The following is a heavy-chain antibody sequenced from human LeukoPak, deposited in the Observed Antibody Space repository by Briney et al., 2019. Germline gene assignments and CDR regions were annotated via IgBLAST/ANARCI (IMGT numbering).Heavy chain of an antibody. V-gene: IGHV3-23*01. CDR1: GFTFSSYA. Sequence: PGGSLRLSCAASGFTFSSYAMSWVRQAPGKGLEWVSAISGSGGSTYYADSVKGRFTISRDSSKNTLYLQMNSLRAEDTAVYYCAKSMKYCSSTSCYYFDYWGQGTLVTVSS. J-gene: IGHJ4*02. CDR2: ISGSGGST. CDR3: AKSMKYCSSTSCYYFDY. D-gene: IGHD2-2*01.